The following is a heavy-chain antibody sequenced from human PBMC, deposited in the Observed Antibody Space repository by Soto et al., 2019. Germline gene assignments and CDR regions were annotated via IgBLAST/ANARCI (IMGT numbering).Heavy chain of an antibody. D-gene: IGHD3-22*01. CDR1: VGTFSSYA. CDR3: ARLPDYYDSSGSFGY. Sequence: GXSVKVSCKASVGTFSSYAISWVRQAPGQGLEWMGGIIPIFGTANYAQKFQGRVTITADESTSTAYMELSSLRSEDTAVYYCARLPDYYDSSGSFGYWGQGNLVTVSS. J-gene: IGHJ4*02. CDR2: IIPIFGTA. V-gene: IGHV1-69*13.